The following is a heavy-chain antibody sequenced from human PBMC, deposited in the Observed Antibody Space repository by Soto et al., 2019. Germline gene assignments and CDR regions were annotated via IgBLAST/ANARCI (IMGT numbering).Heavy chain of an antibody. V-gene: IGHV3-7*01. J-gene: IGHJ5*02. Sequence: GGSLRLSCAASGFTFSSYWMSWVRQAPGKGLEWVANIKQDGSEKYYVDSVKGRFTISRDNAKNSLYLQMNSLRAEDTAVYYCARDREVVRERNWFDPWGQGTLVTVSS. CDR1: GFTFSSYW. CDR2: IKQDGSEK. D-gene: IGHD3-10*01. CDR3: ARDREVVRERNWFDP.